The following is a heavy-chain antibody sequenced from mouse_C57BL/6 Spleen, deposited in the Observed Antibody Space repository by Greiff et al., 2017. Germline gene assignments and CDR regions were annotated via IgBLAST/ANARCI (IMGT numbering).Heavy chain of an antibody. Sequence: QVQLQQSGAELVRPGASVTLSCNASGYTFTDYEMHWVKQTPVHGLEWIGAIDPETGGTAYNQKFKGKAILTADKSSSTAYMELRSLTSEDSAVYYCTRSFYYGNYSWFAYWGQGTLVTVSA. V-gene: IGHV1-15*01. D-gene: IGHD2-1*01. J-gene: IGHJ3*01. CDR3: TRSFYYGNYSWFAY. CDR2: IDPETGGT. CDR1: GYTFTDYE.